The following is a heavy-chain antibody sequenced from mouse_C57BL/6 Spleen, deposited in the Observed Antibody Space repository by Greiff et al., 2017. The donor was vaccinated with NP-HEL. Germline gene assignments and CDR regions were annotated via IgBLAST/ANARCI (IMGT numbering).Heavy chain of an antibody. CDR2: ISSGGDYI. J-gene: IGHJ2*01. V-gene: IGHV5-9-1*02. CDR3: TRDRGYYYGSSYDY. CDR1: GFTFSSYA. Sequence: EVKLMESGEGLVKPGGSLKLSCAASGFTFSSYAMSWVRQTPEKRLEWVAYISSGGDYIYYADTVKGRFTISRDNARNTLYLQMSSLKSEDTAMYYCTRDRGYYYGSSYDYWGQGTTLTVSS. D-gene: IGHD1-1*01.